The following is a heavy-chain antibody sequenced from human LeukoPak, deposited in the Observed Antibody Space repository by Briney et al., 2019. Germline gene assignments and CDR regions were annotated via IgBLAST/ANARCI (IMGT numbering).Heavy chain of an antibody. J-gene: IGHJ4*02. CDR2: IKQDGSKK. CDR3: GRGLGWLVDY. Sequence: PGGSLRLSCVGSGFTFSESWMTWVRQDPGQGLEWVANIKQDGSKKDYVDSVKGRFTISRDNAKNSLFLQMNSLRAEDTGVYYCGRGLGWLVDYWGQETLVTVSS. V-gene: IGHV3-7*01. CDR1: GFTFSESW. D-gene: IGHD5-24*01.